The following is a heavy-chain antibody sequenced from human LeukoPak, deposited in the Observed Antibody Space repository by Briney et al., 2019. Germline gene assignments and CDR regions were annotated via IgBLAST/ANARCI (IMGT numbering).Heavy chain of an antibody. CDR2: IRYDGSNK. J-gene: IGHJ4*02. CDR3: AKDQGGGWYLMAFDY. CDR1: GFTFSDYY. D-gene: IGHD2-21*02. V-gene: IGHV3-30*02. Sequence: AGGSLRLSCAASGFTFSDYYMSWIRQAPGKGLEWVAFIRYDGSNKYYADSVKGRFTISRDNSKNTLYLQMNSLRAEDTAVYYCAKDQGGGWYLMAFDYWGQGTLVTVSS.